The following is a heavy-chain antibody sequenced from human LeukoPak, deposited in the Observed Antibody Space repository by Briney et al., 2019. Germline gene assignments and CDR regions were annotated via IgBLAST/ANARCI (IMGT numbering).Heavy chain of an antibody. V-gene: IGHV1-69*05. J-gene: IGHJ5*02. CDR3: ARARGITYEFDP. Sequence: SVKVSCKASGGTFSSYDISWVRQAPGQGLEWMGGIIPIFGTANYAQKFQGRVTITTDESTSTAYMELSSLRSEDTAVYYCARARGITYEFDPWGQGTLVTVSS. CDR1: GGTFSSYD. CDR2: IIPIFGTA. D-gene: IGHD3-10*01.